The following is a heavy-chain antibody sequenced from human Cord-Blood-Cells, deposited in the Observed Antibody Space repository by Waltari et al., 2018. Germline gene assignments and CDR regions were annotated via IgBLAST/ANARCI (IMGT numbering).Heavy chain of an antibody. V-gene: IGHV4-59*11. J-gene: IGHJ5*02. CDR3: ARGGGGSSSSWYRPFDP. D-gene: IGHD6-13*01. Sequence: QVQLQESGPGLVKPSETLSLTCTVSGGSISSHYWSWIRQPPGKGLEWIGYIYYSGSTTYNPSLKSRVTLSVDTSKTQCSLKLSSVTAADTAVYYCARGGGGSSSSWYRPFDPCGQGTLVTVSS. CDR2: IYYSGST. CDR1: GGSISSHY.